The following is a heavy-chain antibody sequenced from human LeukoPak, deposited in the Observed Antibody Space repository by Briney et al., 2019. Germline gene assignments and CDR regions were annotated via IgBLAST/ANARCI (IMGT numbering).Heavy chain of an antibody. J-gene: IGHJ4*02. D-gene: IGHD3-3*01. CDR3: ARSDTIFGVAPGGN. V-gene: IGHV1-2*02. CDR1: GYTFTSYY. CDR2: INPNSGGT. Sequence: ASVKVSCKASGYTFTSYYMHWVRQAPGQGLEWMGWINPNSGGTNYAQKFQGRVTMTRDTSISTAYMELSRLRSDDTAVYYCARSDTIFGVAPGGNWGQGTLVTVSS.